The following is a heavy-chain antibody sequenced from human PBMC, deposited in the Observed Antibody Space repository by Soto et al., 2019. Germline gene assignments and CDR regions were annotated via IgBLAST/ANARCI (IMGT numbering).Heavy chain of an antibody. D-gene: IGHD3-16*02. Sequence: SETLSLTCAVYGGSFSGYYWSWIRQPPGKGLEWIGEINHSGSTNYNPSLKSRVTISVDTSKNQFSLKLSSVTAADTAVYYCARGRDYIWGSYRIDYWGQGTLVTVSS. CDR2: INHSGST. CDR1: GGSFSGYY. J-gene: IGHJ4*02. V-gene: IGHV4-34*01. CDR3: ARGRDYIWGSYRIDY.